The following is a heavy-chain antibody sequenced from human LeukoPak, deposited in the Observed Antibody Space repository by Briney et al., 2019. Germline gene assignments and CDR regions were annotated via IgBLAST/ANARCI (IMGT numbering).Heavy chain of an antibody. Sequence: PGGSLRLSCAASGFTFSSYAMSWVRQAPGKGLEWVSGISGSGGSTYYADSVKGRFTVSRDNSKNTLYLQMNSLRAEDTAVYYCAKDLSYYDILTGYPYYYYYGMDVWGQGTTVTVSS. CDR2: ISGSGGST. D-gene: IGHD3-9*01. J-gene: IGHJ6*02. CDR1: GFTFSSYA. V-gene: IGHV3-23*01. CDR3: AKDLSYYDILTGYPYYYYYGMDV.